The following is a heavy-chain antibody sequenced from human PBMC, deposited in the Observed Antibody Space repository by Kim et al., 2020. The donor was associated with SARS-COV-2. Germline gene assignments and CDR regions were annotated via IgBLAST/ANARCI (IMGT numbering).Heavy chain of an antibody. Sequence: GGSLRLSCADSGFTFSSYAMSWVRQAPGKGLEWVSAISGSGGSTYYADSVKGRFTISRDNSKNTLYLQMNSLRAEDTAVYYCAKDSIASFGELSREDYWGQGTLVTVSS. J-gene: IGHJ4*02. CDR3: AKDSIASFGELSREDY. D-gene: IGHD3-10*01. CDR2: ISGSGGST. CDR1: GFTFSSYA. V-gene: IGHV3-23*01.